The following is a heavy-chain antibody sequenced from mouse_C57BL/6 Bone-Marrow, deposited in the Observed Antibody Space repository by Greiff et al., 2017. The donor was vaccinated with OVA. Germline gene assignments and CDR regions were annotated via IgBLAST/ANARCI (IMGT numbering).Heavy chain of an antibody. CDR1: GYTFTSYG. CDR2: IYPRSGNT. CDR3: ARHYYGSSYY. V-gene: IGHV1-81*01. D-gene: IGHD1-1*01. Sequence: QVHVKQSGAELARPGASVKLSCKASGYTFTSYGISWVKQRTGQGLEWIGEIYPRSGNTYYNEKFKGKATLTADKSSSTAYMELRSLTSEDSAVYFCARHYYGSSYYWGQGTTLTVSS. J-gene: IGHJ2*01.